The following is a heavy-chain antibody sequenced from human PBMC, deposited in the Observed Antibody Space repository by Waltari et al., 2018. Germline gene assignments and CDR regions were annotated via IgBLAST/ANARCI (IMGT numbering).Heavy chain of an antibody. CDR3: ATELAWNLGERFYFER. CDR2: ISYIGSDT. V-gene: IGHV3-30-3*01. D-gene: IGHD3-10*01. J-gene: IGHJ4*01. Sequence: QVQLVESGGGVVQPGRSLRLSCVGSGFTFGTYTMHWVRRAPGKGLEWVAAISYIGSDTYYADSVKGRFTISRDNSKDTVYLQMNSLRSEDTAVYYCATELAWNLGERFYFERWGHGTLVAVSS. CDR1: GFTFGTYT.